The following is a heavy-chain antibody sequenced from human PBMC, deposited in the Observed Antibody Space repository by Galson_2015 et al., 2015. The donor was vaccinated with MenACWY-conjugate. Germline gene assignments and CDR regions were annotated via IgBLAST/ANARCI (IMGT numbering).Heavy chain of an antibody. CDR3: GRGVGTSGKTFAY. V-gene: IGHV3-74*03. CDR1: GFTFSSYW. Sequence: SLRLSCAASGFTFSSYWMHWVRQGPGKGLEWVSLINSDGSSTMYAYSVKGRFTVSRDNAKNTLYLQMDSLRVEDAAVYYCGRGVGTSGKTFAYWGQGNLVTVAS. J-gene: IGHJ4*02. CDR2: INSDGSST. D-gene: IGHD1-1*01.